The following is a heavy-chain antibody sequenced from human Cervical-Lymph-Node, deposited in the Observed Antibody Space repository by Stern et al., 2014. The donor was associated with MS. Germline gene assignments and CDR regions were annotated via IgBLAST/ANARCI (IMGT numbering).Heavy chain of an antibody. J-gene: IGHJ2*01. Sequence: QVQLQESGPGLVKPSETLSLTCTVSGGSITNRDYWGWIRQSPGKGLEWIGSVYYSGITYYRPSLKSRATISIDTSRNPFFLWLTSVTATDTAVYFCARGVTAVTNYVPNWCFDLWGRGTLVTVSS. CDR2: VYYSGIT. D-gene: IGHD4-11*01. V-gene: IGHV4-39*02. CDR3: ARGVTAVTNYVPNWCFDL. CDR1: GGSITNRDY.